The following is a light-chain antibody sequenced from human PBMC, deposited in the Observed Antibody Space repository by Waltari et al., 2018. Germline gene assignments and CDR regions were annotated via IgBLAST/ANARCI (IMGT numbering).Light chain of an antibody. Sequence: EIVLTQSPGTLSVSPGERATLSCRASENISKYLTWYQQKPGKAPRLLIYAASTRATGIPDRFSGSGFGTDFSLTIRSLEPEDFAVYYCQHYVRLPVTFGQGTKVEIK. CDR1: ENISKY. CDR2: AAS. J-gene: IGKJ1*01. CDR3: QHYVRLPVT. V-gene: IGKV3-20*01.